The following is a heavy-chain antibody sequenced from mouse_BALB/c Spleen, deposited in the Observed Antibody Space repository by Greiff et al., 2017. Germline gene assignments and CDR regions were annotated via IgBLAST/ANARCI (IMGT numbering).Heavy chain of an antibody. CDR1: GFSLTSYG. Sequence: VKLMESGPGLVAPSQSLSITCTVSGFSLTSYGVHWVRQPPGKGLEWLGVIWAGGSTNYNSALMSRLSISKDNSKSQVFLKMNSLQTDDTAMYYCARSRYGSSPYAMDYWGQGTSVTVSS. CDR3: ARSRYGSSPYAMDY. V-gene: IGHV2-9*02. CDR2: IWAGGST. D-gene: IGHD1-1*01. J-gene: IGHJ4*01.